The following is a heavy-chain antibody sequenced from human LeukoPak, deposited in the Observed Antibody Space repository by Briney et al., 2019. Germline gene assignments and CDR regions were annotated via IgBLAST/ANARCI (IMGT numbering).Heavy chain of an antibody. D-gene: IGHD1-26*01. CDR2: ISYDGSNK. J-gene: IGHJ6*03. Sequence: GGSLRLSCAASGFTFSSYGMHWVRQAPGKGLEWLAFISYDGSNKDYADSVKGRFTISRDNSKNTLYLQMNSLRAEDTAVYYCARVSGSYSLYYYMDVWGKGTTVAVSS. CDR3: ARVSGSYSLYYYMDV. V-gene: IGHV3-30*03. CDR1: GFTFSSYG.